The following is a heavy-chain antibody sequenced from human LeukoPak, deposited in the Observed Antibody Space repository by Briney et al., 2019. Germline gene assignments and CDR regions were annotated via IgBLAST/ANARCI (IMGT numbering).Heavy chain of an antibody. CDR1: GYTFTSYG. D-gene: IGHD3-3*01. V-gene: IGHV1-18*01. Sequence: ASVKVSCKASGYTFTSYGISWVRQAPGQGLEWMGWISADNGNTNYAQKLQGRVTMTTDTSTSTAYMELRSLRSDDTAVYYCARDETGRFFGVVPVPMDVWGKGTTVTVSS. J-gene: IGHJ6*03. CDR2: ISADNGNT. CDR3: ARDETGRFFGVVPVPMDV.